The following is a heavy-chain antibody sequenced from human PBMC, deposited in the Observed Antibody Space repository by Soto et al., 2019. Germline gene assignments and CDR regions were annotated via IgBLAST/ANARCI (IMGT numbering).Heavy chain of an antibody. CDR2: IIPIFGTA. Sequence: SVNVSCKSSGGTFSSYSISWVRQAPGQGLEWMGGIIPIFGTANYAQKFQGRVTITADESTSTAYMELSSLRSEDTAVYYCASPLDTAMVGPYYYGMDVWGQGTTVTVSS. CDR3: ASPLDTAMVGPYYYGMDV. V-gene: IGHV1-69*13. J-gene: IGHJ6*02. CDR1: GGTFSSYS. D-gene: IGHD5-18*01.